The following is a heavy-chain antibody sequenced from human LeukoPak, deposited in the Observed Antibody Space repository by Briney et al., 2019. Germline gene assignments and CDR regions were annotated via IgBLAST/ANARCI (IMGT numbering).Heavy chain of an antibody. CDR2: IYSGGGT. J-gene: IGHJ4*02. CDR1: GFTVSSNY. V-gene: IGHV3-53*01. CDR3: ARDDGDDTTGYYGIGD. D-gene: IGHD3-22*01. Sequence: PGGSLRLSCAASGFTVSSNYMSWVRQAPGKGLEWVSVIYSGGGTAYAASVRGRFTISRDTSKNTLYLQMNSLRAEDTAVYYCARDDGDDTTGYYGIGDWGQGTLVTVSS.